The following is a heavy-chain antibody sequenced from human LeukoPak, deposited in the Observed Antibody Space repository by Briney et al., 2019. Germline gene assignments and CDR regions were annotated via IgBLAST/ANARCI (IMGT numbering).Heavy chain of an antibody. J-gene: IGHJ4*02. D-gene: IGHD3-22*01. CDR2: INPSGGST. V-gene: IGHV1-46*01. CDR1: GYTFTSYY. CDR3: AADSSGYYLAY. Sequence: ASVKVSCKASGYTFTSYYMHWVRQAPGQGLEWMGIINPSGGSTSYAQKFQGRVTMTRDTSTSTVYMELSSLRSEDTAVYCCAADSSGYYLAYWGQGTLVTVSS.